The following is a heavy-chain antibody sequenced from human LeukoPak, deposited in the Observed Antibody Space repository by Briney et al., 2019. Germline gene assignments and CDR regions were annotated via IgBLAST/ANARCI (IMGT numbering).Heavy chain of an antibody. Sequence: SETLSLTCTVSRGSISNYYWSWIRQPAGKGLEWIGRIYTSGTADYNPSLKSRVTMSVDTSKNQFSLRLRSVTAAETAVYYCERVSREGQDNVLDYWGQGTLVTVSS. CDR3: ERVSREGQDNVLDY. J-gene: IGHJ4*02. V-gene: IGHV4-4*07. CDR2: IYTSGTA. CDR1: RGSISNYY. D-gene: IGHD5-24*01.